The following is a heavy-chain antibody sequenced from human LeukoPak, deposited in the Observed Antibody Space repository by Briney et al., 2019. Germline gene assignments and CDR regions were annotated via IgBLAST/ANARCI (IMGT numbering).Heavy chain of an antibody. CDR1: GFTFSSYA. V-gene: IGHV3-30*04. CDR3: ARDNDSRDPLHFDY. J-gene: IGHJ4*02. CDR2: ISYDGSNK. D-gene: IGHD3-16*01. Sequence: GGSLRLSCAASGFTFSSYAMHWVRQAPGNGLEWVAVISYDGSNKYYADSVKGRFTIYRDNPKNTLYLQMNSLRAEDTAVYYCARDNDSRDPLHFDYWGQGTRVTV.